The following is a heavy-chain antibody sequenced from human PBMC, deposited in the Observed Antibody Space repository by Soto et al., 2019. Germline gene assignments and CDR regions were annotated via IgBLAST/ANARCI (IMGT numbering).Heavy chain of an antibody. D-gene: IGHD4-17*01. Sequence: QVQLQESGPGLVKPSETLSLTCTVSGGSISSYYWSWIRQPPGKGLEWFGNIYYSGSTNYTPSLTSRLTISVDTSKNRSSLKLSAGTAADKSVYYCARHQIYDYGDYSSYYYYMDVWGKGTTVIVSS. CDR2: IYYSGST. CDR3: ARHQIYDYGDYSSYYYYMDV. CDR1: GGSISSYY. J-gene: IGHJ6*03. V-gene: IGHV4-59*08.